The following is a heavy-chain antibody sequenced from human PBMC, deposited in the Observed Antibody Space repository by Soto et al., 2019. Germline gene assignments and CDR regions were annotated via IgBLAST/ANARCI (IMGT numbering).Heavy chain of an antibody. CDR1: GYTFTYRY. CDR3: ASTYSSSWTNDAFDI. CDR2: ITPFNGNT. D-gene: IGHD6-13*01. Sequence: SVKVSCKASGYTFTYRYLHWVRQAPGQALEWMGWITPFNGNTNYAQKFQDRVTITRDRSMSTAYMELSSLRSEDTAMYYCASTYSSSWTNDAFDIWGQGTMVTVSS. V-gene: IGHV1-45*02. J-gene: IGHJ3*02.